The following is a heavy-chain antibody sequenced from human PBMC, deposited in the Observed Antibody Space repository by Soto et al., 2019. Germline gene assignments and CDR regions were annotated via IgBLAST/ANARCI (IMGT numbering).Heavy chain of an antibody. V-gene: IGHV3-11*01. CDR3: ARDRGLGTTDLDY. CDR1: GFTFSDYY. CDR2: INRIGDTK. J-gene: IGHJ4*02. Sequence: PGGSLRLSCVVSGFTFSDYYISWIRQAPGKGLEWVSYINRIGDTKYYADSLKGRFTISRDNAKSSVYLQMKGLRVDDTAVYYCARDRGLGTTDLDYWGKGPLVTVSS.